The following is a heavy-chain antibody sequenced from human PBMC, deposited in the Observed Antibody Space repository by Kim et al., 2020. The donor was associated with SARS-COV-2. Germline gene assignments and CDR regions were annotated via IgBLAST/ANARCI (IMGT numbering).Heavy chain of an antibody. Sequence: SVKVSCKASGGTFSSYAISWVRQAPGQGLEWMGGIIPIFGTANYAQKFQGRVTITADESTSTAYMELSSLRSEDTAVYYCASASSGYGDAFDIWGQGTMVTVSS. J-gene: IGHJ3*02. V-gene: IGHV1-69*13. CDR3: ASASSGYGDAFDI. CDR1: GGTFSSYA. CDR2: IIPIFGTA. D-gene: IGHD3-22*01.